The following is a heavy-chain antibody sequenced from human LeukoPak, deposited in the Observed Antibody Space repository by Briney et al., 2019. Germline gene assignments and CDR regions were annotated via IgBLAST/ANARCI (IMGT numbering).Heavy chain of an antibody. CDR1: GYSISSGYY. D-gene: IGHD6-19*01. CDR2: IYYSGST. CDR3: ARRRSRGYSSGWPRDDAFDI. Sequence: PSETLSLTCTVSGYSISSGYYWGWIRQPPGKGLEWIGYIYYSGSTNYNPSLKSRVTISVDTSKNQFSLKLSSVTAADTAVYYCARRRSRGYSSGWPRDDAFDIWGQGTMVTVSS. J-gene: IGHJ3*02. V-gene: IGHV4-38-2*02.